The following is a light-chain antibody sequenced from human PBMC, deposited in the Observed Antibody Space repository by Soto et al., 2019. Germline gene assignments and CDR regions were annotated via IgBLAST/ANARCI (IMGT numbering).Light chain of an antibody. Sequence: EIVLTQSPGTLSLSPGERATLSCRASQSVSSSYLAWYQQKPGQAPRLLIYGASSRATGISDRFSGSGSGTDFTLTISRLEPEDFAVYYCQQSITFGQGTRLEIK. CDR1: QSVSSSY. J-gene: IGKJ5*01. V-gene: IGKV3-20*01. CDR2: GAS. CDR3: QQSIT.